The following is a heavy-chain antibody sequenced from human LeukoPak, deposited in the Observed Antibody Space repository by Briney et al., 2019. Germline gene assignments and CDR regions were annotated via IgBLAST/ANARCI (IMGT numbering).Heavy chain of an antibody. J-gene: IGHJ4*02. CDR2: IYIGGDT. D-gene: IGHD1-1*01. CDR3: ARVITNWPLDC. Sequence: PGGSLRLSCVASGFSVSSHYMTWVRQAPGKGLEWVSVIYIGGDTDYADSVKGRLTMSRDNSKNALYLQMNSLRVDDTAVYYCARVITNWPLDCWGQGTLVTVSS. CDR1: GFSVSSHY. V-gene: IGHV3-53*01.